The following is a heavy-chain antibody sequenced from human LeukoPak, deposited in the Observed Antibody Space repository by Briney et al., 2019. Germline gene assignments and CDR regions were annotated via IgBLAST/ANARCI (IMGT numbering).Heavy chain of an antibody. V-gene: IGHV5-51*01. CDR2: ILPDDSDT. Sequence: GESLKISCKAAKAPGYRFTSEYSAWGRHMPGRGLEWIGAILPDDSDTSYSQSFQGQVTMSVDKSTNPAFLQWGSLKASDTAISYCASHARVRQYHSGMDAWGQGTTVTVFS. CDR3: ASHARVRQYHSGMDA. D-gene: IGHD2-2*01. CDR1: GYRFTSEY. J-gene: IGHJ6*02.